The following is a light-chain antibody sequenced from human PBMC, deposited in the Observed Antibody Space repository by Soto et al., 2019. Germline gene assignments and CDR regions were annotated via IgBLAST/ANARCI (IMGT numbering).Light chain of an antibody. V-gene: IGLV1-51*01. CDR2: DNN. CDR1: SSNIGNNY. J-gene: IGLJ2*01. Sequence: QSVLTQPPSVSAAPGQKVTFSCSGSSSNIGNNYVSWYQQLLGTAPKLLIYDNNKRPSGIPDRISGSRSGTSATLDITGLQTGDEADYYCLAWDTSLSAGVFGGGTQLTVL. CDR3: LAWDTSLSAGV.